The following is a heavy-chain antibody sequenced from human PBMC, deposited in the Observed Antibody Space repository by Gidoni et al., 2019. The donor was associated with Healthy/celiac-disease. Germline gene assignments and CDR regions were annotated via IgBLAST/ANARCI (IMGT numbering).Heavy chain of an antibody. CDR3: ARGRPPRTYYYYYGMDV. CDR2: INHSGST. V-gene: IGHV4-34*01. Sequence: QVQLQQWGAGLLKPSETLSLTCAVYGGSFSGYYWSWIRQPPGKGLEWIGEINHSGSTNYNPSLKSRVTISVDTSKNQFSLKLSSVTAADTAVYYCARGRPPRTYYYYYGMDVWGQGTTVTVSS. J-gene: IGHJ6*02. CDR1: GGSFSGYY.